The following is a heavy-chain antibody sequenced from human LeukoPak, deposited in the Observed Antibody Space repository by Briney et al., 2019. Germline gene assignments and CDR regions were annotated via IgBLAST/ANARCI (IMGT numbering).Heavy chain of an antibody. CDR3: ARGAAGTTPDYYYFGLDV. J-gene: IGHJ6*02. CDR1: GYRFTDYW. Sequence: GGSLKISCKGSGYRFTDYWIGWVRQMPGKVLEWMGIIYPGDSDTRYSPSFQGQVTISADKSINTAHLQWSSLKASDTAMYYCARGAAGTTPDYYYFGLDVWGRGTTVRVSS. D-gene: IGHD1-7*01. V-gene: IGHV5-51*01. CDR2: IYPGDSDT.